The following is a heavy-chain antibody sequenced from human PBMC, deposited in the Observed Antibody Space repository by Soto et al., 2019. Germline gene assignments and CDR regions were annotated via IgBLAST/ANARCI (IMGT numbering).Heavy chain of an antibody. CDR2: IKRDGSEK. V-gene: IGHV3-7*01. D-gene: IGHD2-15*01. Sequence: EVQLVESGGGLVQPGGSLRLSCATSGFTLSSYWMSWVRQAPGKGLEWVANIKRDGSEKYYVDSVQGRFTISRDNAKNSLYLQMNSLRAEDTALYYCARDCSGGICYGYYVDYWGQGTRVTVSS. CDR1: GFTLSSYW. J-gene: IGHJ4*02. CDR3: ARDCSGGICYGYYVDY.